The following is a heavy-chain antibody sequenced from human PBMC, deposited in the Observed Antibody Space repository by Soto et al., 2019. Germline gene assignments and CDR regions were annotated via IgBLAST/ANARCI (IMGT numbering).Heavy chain of an antibody. V-gene: IGHV4-39*01. D-gene: IGHD2-15*01. CDR3: ARRRAVVVVAATSGAFDI. CDR1: GGSISSSSYY. CDR2: IYYSGSI. J-gene: IGHJ3*02. Sequence: SETLSLTCTVSGGSISSSSYYWGWIRQPPGKGLEWIGSIYYSGSIYYNPSLKSRVTISVDTSKNQFSLKLSSVTAADTAVYYCARRRAVVVVAATSGAFDIWGQGTMVTVSS.